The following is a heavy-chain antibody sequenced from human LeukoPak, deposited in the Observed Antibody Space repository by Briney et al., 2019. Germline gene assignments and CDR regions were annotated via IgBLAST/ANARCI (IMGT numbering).Heavy chain of an antibody. CDR2: ISSSGSTI. Sequence: GGSLRLSCAASGFTFSSYAMNWVRQAPGKGLEWVSYISSSGSTIYYADSVKGRFTISRDNAKNSLYLQMNSLRAEDTAVYYCARMRFLGWFFGPSYYMDVWGKGTTVTVSS. D-gene: IGHD3-3*01. J-gene: IGHJ6*03. V-gene: IGHV3-48*03. CDR1: GFTFSSYA. CDR3: ARMRFLGWFFGPSYYMDV.